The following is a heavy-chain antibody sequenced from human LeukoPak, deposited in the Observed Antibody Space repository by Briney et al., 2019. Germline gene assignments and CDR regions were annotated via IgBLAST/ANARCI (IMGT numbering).Heavy chain of an antibody. CDR3: ARDMYSSSWSAAFDI. D-gene: IGHD6-13*01. V-gene: IGHV1-24*01. CDR1: GYTLTELS. CDR2: FDPEDGET. Sequence: ASVKVSCKVSGYTLTELSMHWVRQAPGKGLEWMGGFDPEDGETIYAQKFQGRVTMTEDTSTDTAYMELRSLRSDDTAVYYCARDMYSSSWSAAFDIWGQGTMVTVSS. J-gene: IGHJ3*02.